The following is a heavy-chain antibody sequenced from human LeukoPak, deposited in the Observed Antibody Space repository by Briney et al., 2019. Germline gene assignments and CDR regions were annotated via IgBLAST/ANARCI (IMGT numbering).Heavy chain of an antibody. J-gene: IGHJ6*02. CDR3: ARSPSSGPIYYYYGMDV. Sequence: ASVKVSCKASGYTFTSYYMHWVRQAPGQGLEWMGIINPSGGSTSYAQKFQGRVTMTEDTSTDTAYMELSSLRSEDTAVYYCARSPSSGPIYYYYGMDVWGQGTTVTVSS. D-gene: IGHD6-19*01. CDR2: INPSGGST. V-gene: IGHV1-46*01. CDR1: GYTFTSYY.